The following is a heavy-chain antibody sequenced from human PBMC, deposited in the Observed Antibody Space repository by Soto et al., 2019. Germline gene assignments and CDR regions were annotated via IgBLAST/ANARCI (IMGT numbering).Heavy chain of an antibody. J-gene: IGHJ6*02. CDR1: GLTVSSKY. Sequence: EVQLVESVGGLVQPGGSLRLSCAASGLTVSSKYMSWVRQAPGKGLEWVSVIYSGGSTYYADSVKGRFTISRDNSKNTLYLQMNSLRAEDTAVYYCARDRIPTGMDVWGQGTTVTVSS. CDR3: ARDRIPTGMDV. CDR2: IYSGGST. V-gene: IGHV3-66*01.